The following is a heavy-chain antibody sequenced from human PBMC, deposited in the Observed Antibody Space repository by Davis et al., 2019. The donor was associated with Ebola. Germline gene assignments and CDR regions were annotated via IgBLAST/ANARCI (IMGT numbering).Heavy chain of an antibody. V-gene: IGHV4-59*12. J-gene: IGHJ4*02. CDR2: IHHSGST. CDR1: GGAINNYY. D-gene: IGHD3-22*01. Sequence: MPSETLSLTCTVSGGAINNYYLSWIRQSPGKGLEWIGYIHHSGSTKYNPSLESRVTISVDTSKNQFSLKLSSVTAADTAVYYCARGDSYYDPSGYYAGPEAPDHWGQGTLVSVSS. CDR3: ARGDSYYDPSGYYAGPEAPDH.